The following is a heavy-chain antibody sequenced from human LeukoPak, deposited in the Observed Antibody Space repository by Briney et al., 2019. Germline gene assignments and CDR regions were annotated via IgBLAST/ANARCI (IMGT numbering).Heavy chain of an antibody. V-gene: IGHV1-18*01. CDR1: GYTFTSYG. CDR2: ISSYNGNT. J-gene: IGHJ4*02. Sequence: ASVKVSCKASGYTFTSYGISWVRQAPGQGLEWMGWISSYNGNTNYAQKLQGRVTMTTDTSTSTAYMEQRSLRSDDTAVYYCARDEGAGYNLEYYFDYWGQGTLVTVS. CDR3: ARDEGAGYNLEYYFDY. D-gene: IGHD5-24*01.